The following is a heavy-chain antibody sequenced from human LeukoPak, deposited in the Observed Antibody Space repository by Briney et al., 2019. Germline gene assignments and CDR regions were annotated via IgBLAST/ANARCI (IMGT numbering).Heavy chain of an antibody. CDR2: INPNSGGT. V-gene: IGHV1-2*02. CDR1: GYTFTGYY. J-gene: IGHJ4*02. CDR3: ARRGDYYDSSGYEGFEY. D-gene: IGHD3-22*01. Sequence: ASVKVSCKASGYTFTGYYMHWVRQAPGQGLEWMGWINPNSGGTNFPQKFQGRVTMTRDTSISTAYMELSRLRSDDTAVYYCARRGDYYDSSGYEGFEYWGQGTPGHRLL.